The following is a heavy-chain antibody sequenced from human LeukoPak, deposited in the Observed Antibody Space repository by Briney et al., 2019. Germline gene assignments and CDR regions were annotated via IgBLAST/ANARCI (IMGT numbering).Heavy chain of an antibody. J-gene: IGHJ3*02. D-gene: IGHD4-17*01. CDR1: GYTFTGYY. CDR3: ARERGTVTHPLDAFDI. V-gene: IGHV1-2*02. Sequence: GASVKVSCKASGYTFTGYYMHWVRQAPGQGLEWMGWINPNSGGTNYAQKFQGRVTMTRDTSISTAYMELSRLRSDDTAVYYCARERGTVTHPLDAFDIWGQGTMVTVSS. CDR2: INPNSGGT.